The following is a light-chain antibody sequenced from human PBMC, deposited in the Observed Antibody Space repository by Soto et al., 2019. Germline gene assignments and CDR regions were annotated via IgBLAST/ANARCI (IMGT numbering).Light chain of an antibody. CDR2: AAS. CDR3: QQSYNTPT. Sequence: DIQLTQSPSSLSASVGDRVTMTCRASQSIGRTLNWYQQRPGEAPRLLVYAASSLPGGVPSRFGGSGSGTEITLTINILHSEDFATYYCQQSYNTPTFGGGTRVDIK. V-gene: IGKV1-39*01. CDR1: QSIGRT. J-gene: IGKJ4*01.